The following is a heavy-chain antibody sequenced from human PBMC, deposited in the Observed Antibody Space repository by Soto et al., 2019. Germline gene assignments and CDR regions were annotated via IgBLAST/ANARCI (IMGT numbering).Heavy chain of an antibody. D-gene: IGHD3-16*01. Sequence: QVQLVESGGALVKPGGSLRLSCEVSGFTFRNYYMAWLRQAPGKGLEWVATISTSGVSSSYGDSVRGRFTISRDDAKNSLYLQMNSLRGEDTALYYCASEFYYAMDAWGQGTTVTVS. CDR1: GFTFRNYY. V-gene: IGHV3-11*05. J-gene: IGHJ6*02. CDR2: ISTSGVSS. CDR3: ASEFYYAMDA.